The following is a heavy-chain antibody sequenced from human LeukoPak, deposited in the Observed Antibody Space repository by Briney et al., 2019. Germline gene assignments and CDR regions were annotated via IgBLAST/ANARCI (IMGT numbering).Heavy chain of an antibody. V-gene: IGHV3-30*02. D-gene: IGHD1-26*01. CDR3: AKAKVGDSGSFFNWFDP. CDR2: IRYDGSNK. Sequence: PGGSLRLSCAASGFTFSSYGMHWVRQAPGKGLEWVAFIRYDGSNKYYADSVKGRFTISRDNSKNTLYLQMNSLRAEDTAAYYCAKAKVGDSGSFFNWFDPWGQGTLVTVSS. CDR1: GFTFSSYG. J-gene: IGHJ5*02.